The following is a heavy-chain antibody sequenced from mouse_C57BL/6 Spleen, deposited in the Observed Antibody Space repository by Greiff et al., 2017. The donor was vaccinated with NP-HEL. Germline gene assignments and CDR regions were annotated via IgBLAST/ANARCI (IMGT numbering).Heavy chain of an antibody. CDR2: IYPGNSDT. D-gene: IGHD1-1*01. Sequence: VQLQQSGTVLARPGASVKMSCKTSGYTFTSYWMHWVKQRPGQGLEWIGAIYPGNSDTSYNQKFKGKAKLTAVTSASTAYMELSSLTNEDSAVYYCTNYGSSLYWYFDVWGTGTTVTVSS. CDR3: TNYGSSLYWYFDV. V-gene: IGHV1-5*01. J-gene: IGHJ1*03. CDR1: GYTFTSYW.